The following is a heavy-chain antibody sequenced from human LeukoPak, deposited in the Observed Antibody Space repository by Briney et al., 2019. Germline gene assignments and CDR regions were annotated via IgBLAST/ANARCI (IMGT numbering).Heavy chain of an antibody. CDR2: ISGSGGDT. J-gene: IGHJ4*02. V-gene: IGHV3-23*01. D-gene: IGHD6-19*01. CDR1: GFTSRNYA. Sequence: GGSLRLACAADGFTSRNYAIYWVRQAPGKVLEWVSGISGSGGDTYFADSVKGRFTISRDHSKNTVFLQMDSLRAEDTAVYYCAKTTAGNSSGRYPGWPVDYWGQGTLVTVSS. CDR3: AKTTAGNSSGRYPGWPVDY.